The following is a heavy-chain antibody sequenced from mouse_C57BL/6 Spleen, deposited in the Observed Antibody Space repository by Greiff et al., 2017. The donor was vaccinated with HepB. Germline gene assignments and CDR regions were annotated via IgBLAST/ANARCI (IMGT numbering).Heavy chain of an antibody. CDR2: INPYNGGT. Sequence: EVQLQQSGPVLVKPGASVKMSCKASGYTFTDYYMNWVKQSHGKSLEWIGVINPYNGGTSYNQKFKGKATLTVDKSSSTAYMELNSLTAEDSAVYYGARQMGYDYDNYAMDYWGQGTSVTVSS. J-gene: IGHJ4*01. CDR1: GYTFTDYY. V-gene: IGHV1-19*01. CDR3: ARQMGYDYDNYAMDY. D-gene: IGHD2-4*01.